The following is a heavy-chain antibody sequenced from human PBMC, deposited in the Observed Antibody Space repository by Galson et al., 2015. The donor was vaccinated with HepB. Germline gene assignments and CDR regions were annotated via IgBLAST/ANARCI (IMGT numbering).Heavy chain of an antibody. D-gene: IGHD2/OR15-2a*01. Sequence: SLRLSCAASGFTFSDYAMNWVRQAPGKGLEWVSGISGSGRNTYYADSVKGRFTISRDNSKNTLYLQLNRLRAEDAAIYYCAKDVESLIVIGADSWGQGTLVTVSS. J-gene: IGHJ4*02. CDR1: GFTFSDYA. V-gene: IGHV3-23*01. CDR2: ISGSGRNT. CDR3: AKDVESLIVIGADS.